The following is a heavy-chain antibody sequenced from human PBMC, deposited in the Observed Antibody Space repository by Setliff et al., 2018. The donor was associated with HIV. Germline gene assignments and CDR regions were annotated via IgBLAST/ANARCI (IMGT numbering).Heavy chain of an antibody. D-gene: IGHD6-13*01. J-gene: IGHJ4*02. CDR2: IYSSGST. CDR3: ARSPAAEGF. CDR1: GGSISGYY. Sequence: PSETLSLTCTVSGGSISGYYWNWFRQPPGKGLEWIGYIYSSGSTYDNPSLKSRVSMSVDTSKNQFSLKMSSVTAADTAVYYCARSPAAEGFWGQGTLVTVSS. V-gene: IGHV4-59*12.